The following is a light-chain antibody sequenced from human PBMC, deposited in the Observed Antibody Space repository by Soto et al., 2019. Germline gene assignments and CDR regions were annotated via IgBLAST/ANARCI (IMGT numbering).Light chain of an antibody. J-gene: IGKJ1*01. CDR2: RAS. V-gene: IGKV3-20*01. CDR1: QSVSSSY. Sequence: TKSPCTDRKTPGERDTLYCRASQSVSSSYLAWYQQKPGQAPKVLIYRASSRTTGIPDRFSGRGSGTEFTLTFSSLQSADFAMYDGQRLGTATPGTVGQGTKVDIK. CDR3: QRLGTATPGT.